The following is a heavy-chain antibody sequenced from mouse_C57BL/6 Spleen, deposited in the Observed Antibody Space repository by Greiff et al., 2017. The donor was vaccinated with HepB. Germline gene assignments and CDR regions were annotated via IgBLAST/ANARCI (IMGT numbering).Heavy chain of an antibody. D-gene: IGHD3-3*01. Sequence: QVQLQQSGAELAKPGASVKLSCKASGYTFTSYWMHWVKQRPGQGLDWIGYINPSSGYTKYNQKFKDKATLTADKSSSTAYMQLSSLTYEDSAVYYCASPRDGYYFDYWGQGTTLTVSS. CDR2: INPSSGYT. V-gene: IGHV1-7*01. CDR1: GYTFTSYW. CDR3: ASPRDGYYFDY. J-gene: IGHJ2*01.